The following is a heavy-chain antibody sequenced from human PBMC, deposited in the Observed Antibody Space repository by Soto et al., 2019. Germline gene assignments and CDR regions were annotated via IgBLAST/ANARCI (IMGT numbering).Heavy chain of an antibody. V-gene: IGHV3-23*01. CDR1: GFTFSSYT. Sequence: EAQLLESGGGLVQPGGSLRLSCDASGFTFSSYTMTWVRQAPGKGLEWVAGIKGGGDTTYYADSVQGRFTVSRDNSKNTMSLQLNSLRADDTAVYYCSSGITIDLLGQGTLVTVSS. CDR2: IKGGGDTT. J-gene: IGHJ5*02. CDR3: SSGITIDL.